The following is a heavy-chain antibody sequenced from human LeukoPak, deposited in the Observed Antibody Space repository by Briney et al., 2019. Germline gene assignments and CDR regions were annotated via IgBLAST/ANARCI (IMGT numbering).Heavy chain of an antibody. Sequence: SETLSLTCAVSSGSFSSGGYSWSWIRQPPGKGLDWIGYIYQSGSTYYNPSLKSRVTISVDRSKNQFSLKLSSVTAADTAVYYCARDTTYNSYWYFDLWGRGALVTVSS. CDR3: ARDTTYNSYWYFDL. CDR1: SGSFSSGGYS. CDR2: IYQSGST. D-gene: IGHD5-24*01. J-gene: IGHJ2*01. V-gene: IGHV4-30-2*01.